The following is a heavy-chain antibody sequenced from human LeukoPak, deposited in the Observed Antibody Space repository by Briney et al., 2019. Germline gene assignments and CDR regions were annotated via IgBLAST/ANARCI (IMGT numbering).Heavy chain of an antibody. CDR2: ISSSSSYT. Sequence: GGSLRLSCAASGFTFSSYSMNWVRQAPGKGLEWVSSISSSSSYTYYADSVKGRFTISRDNSKNTLYLQMNSLRAEDTAVYYCARGWWDIVVVVAATDAFDIWGQGTMVTVSS. V-gene: IGHV3-21*01. J-gene: IGHJ3*02. CDR3: ARGWWDIVVVVAATDAFDI. CDR1: GFTFSSYS. D-gene: IGHD2-15*01.